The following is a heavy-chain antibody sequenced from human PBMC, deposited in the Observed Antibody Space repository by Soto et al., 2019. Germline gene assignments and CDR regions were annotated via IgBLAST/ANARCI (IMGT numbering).Heavy chain of an antibody. CDR1: GFTCSDYY. D-gene: IGHD1-1*01. CDR3: ARSGDNYNRLDY. J-gene: IGHJ4*02. V-gene: IGHV3-11*06. CDR2: SSNSGTFS. Sequence: EGTLRLSCEGSGFTCSDYYISWIRQAPGKGLEWISYSSNSGTFSRYADSVKGRFSISRDNTKNLLYLQMNSLRAEDTAVYYCARSGDNYNRLDYWGQGTPVTVSS.